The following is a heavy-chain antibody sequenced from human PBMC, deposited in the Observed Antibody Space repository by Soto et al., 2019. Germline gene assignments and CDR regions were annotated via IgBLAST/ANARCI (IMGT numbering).Heavy chain of an antibody. CDR2: ISYDGSNK. D-gene: IGHD3-16*01. J-gene: IGHJ6*02. Sequence: GSLRLSCAASGFTFSSYGMHWVRQAPGKGLEWVAVISYDGSNKYYADSVKGRFTISRDNSKNTLYLQMNSLRAEDTAVYYCAKGVPYGRYYGMDVWGQGTTVTVSS. CDR1: GFTFSSYG. CDR3: AKGVPYGRYYGMDV. V-gene: IGHV3-30*18.